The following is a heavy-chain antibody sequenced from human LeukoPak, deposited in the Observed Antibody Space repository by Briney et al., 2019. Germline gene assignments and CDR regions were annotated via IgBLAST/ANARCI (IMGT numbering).Heavy chain of an antibody. CDR1: GYSISSGYY. CDR3: ARPLTGDWYFDL. CDR2: IHHSGST. Sequence: SETLSLTCAVSGYSISSGYYWGWIRQPPGKGLEWIGSIHHSGSTYYNPSLKSRVTISVDTSKYKISLKLSSVTAADTAIYYCARPLTGDWYFDLWGRGTLVTVSS. J-gene: IGHJ2*01. V-gene: IGHV4-38-2*01. D-gene: IGHD1-14*01.